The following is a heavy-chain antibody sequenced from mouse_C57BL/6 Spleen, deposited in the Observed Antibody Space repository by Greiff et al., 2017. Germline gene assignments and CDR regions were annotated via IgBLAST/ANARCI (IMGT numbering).Heavy chain of an antibody. Sequence: EVKLMESGPELVKPGASVKISCKASGYSFTDYNMNWVKQSNGKSLEWIGVINPNYGTTSYNQKFKGKATLTVDQSSSTAYMQLNSLTSEDSAVYYCASNYYGSSYDYWGQGTTLTVSS. V-gene: IGHV1-39*01. CDR3: ASNYYGSSYDY. CDR1: GYSFTDYN. J-gene: IGHJ2*01. CDR2: INPNYGTT. D-gene: IGHD1-1*01.